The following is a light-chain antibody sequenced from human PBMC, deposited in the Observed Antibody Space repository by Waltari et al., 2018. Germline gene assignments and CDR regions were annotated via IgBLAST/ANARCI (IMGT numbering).Light chain of an antibody. CDR1: KLGDKF. CDR3: QAWYNSIVV. V-gene: IGLV3-1*01. J-gene: IGLJ2*01. Sequence: SYELTQPPSVSVSPGQTAPITCSGDKLGDKFACWYQQKPGQSPVVVIYKDRQRPSGIPELFSGSNYGSAATLTISGSQVMDEAHYYWQAWYNSIVVFGGGTKLTVL. CDR2: KDR.